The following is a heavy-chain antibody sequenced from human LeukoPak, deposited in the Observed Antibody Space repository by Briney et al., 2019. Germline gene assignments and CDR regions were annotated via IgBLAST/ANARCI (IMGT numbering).Heavy chain of an antibody. CDR1: GYSFTSYW. J-gene: IGHJ4*02. CDR2: IYPGDSDT. V-gene: IGHV5-51*01. Sequence: GESLKISCKGSGYSFTSYWIGWVRQMPGKGLEWMGLIYPGDSDTRYSPFFQGQVTISADKSISTAYLQWSSLKASDTAMYYCARLSEDFWSGYSFFDYWGQGTLVTVSS. D-gene: IGHD3-3*01. CDR3: ARLSEDFWSGYSFFDY.